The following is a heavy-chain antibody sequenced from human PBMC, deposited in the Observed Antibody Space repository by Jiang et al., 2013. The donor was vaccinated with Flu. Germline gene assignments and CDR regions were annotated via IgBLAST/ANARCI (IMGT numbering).Heavy chain of an antibody. CDR3: ARPWSYASGNYYLFDP. D-gene: IGHD3-10*01. Sequence: KPSETLSLTCTVSGGSISRSSYYWAWIRQPPGKGLEWIGNIYYSGATYYNPSLKSRVTMSVDPSKNHFSLKLRSVSAADTAVYYCARPWSYASGNYYLFDPWGQGTPVTVSS. CDR2: IYYSGAT. J-gene: IGHJ5*02. V-gene: IGHV4-39*02. CDR1: GGSISRSSYY.